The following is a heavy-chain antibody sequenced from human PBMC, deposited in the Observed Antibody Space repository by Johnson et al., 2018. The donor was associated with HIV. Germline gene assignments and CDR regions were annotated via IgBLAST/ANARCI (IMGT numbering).Heavy chain of an antibody. CDR2: ISYDGSNK. D-gene: IGHD3-3*01. Sequence: VQLVESGGGVVQPGRSLRLSCAASGFTFISYAMHWVRQAPGKGLEWVAVISYDGSNKYYVESVKGRFTISRDKSKNSLYLQMTSLKTEDTALYFCTTEAMVSDDNFWGGYAFDIWGQGTMVTVSS. CDR1: GFTFISYA. J-gene: IGHJ3*02. V-gene: IGHV3-30-3*01. CDR3: TTEAMVSDDNFWGGYAFDI.